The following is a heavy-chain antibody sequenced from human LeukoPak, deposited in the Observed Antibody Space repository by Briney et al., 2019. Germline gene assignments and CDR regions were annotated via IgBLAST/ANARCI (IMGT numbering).Heavy chain of an antibody. J-gene: IGHJ4*02. D-gene: IGHD3-9*01. CDR3: ARGLNWLFPTDRRFDY. CDR2: INPSGGST. Sequence: ASVKVSCKASGYTFTSYYMHWVRQAPGQGLEWMGIINPSGGSTSYAQKFQGRVTMTRDTSTGTVYMELSSLRSEDTAVYYCARGLNWLFPTDRRFDYWGQGTLVTVSS. V-gene: IGHV1-46*01. CDR1: GYTFTSYY.